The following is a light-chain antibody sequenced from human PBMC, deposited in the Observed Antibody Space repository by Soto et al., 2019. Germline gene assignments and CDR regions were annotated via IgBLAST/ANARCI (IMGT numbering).Light chain of an antibody. CDR2: DAS. Sequence: DIQMTQSPSTLSASIGDRVTITCRASQSISSWLAWYQQKPGKAPELLIYDASSLESGVPSRFSGSGSGTEFTLTISSLQPDDFATYYCQQYNGYPWTFGQGTKVEIK. CDR3: QQYNGYPWT. CDR1: QSISSW. J-gene: IGKJ1*01. V-gene: IGKV1-5*01.